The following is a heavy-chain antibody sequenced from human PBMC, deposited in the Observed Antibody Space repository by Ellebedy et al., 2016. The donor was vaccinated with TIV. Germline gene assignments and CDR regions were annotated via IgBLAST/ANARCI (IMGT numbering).Heavy chain of an antibody. CDR2: IYPGDSDT. CDR1: GYSFTSYW. J-gene: IGHJ1*01. D-gene: IGHD1-26*01. CDR3: ARVGATTQYFQH. Sequence: PGGSLRLSCKGSGYSFTSYWISWVRQMPGKGLEWMGIIYPGDSDTRYSPSFQGQVTISADKSISTAYLQWSSLEASDTAMYYCARVGATTQYFQHWGQGTLVTVSS. V-gene: IGHV5-51*01.